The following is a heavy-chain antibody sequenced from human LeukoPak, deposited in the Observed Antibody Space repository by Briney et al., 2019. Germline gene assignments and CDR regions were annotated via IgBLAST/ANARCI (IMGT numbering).Heavy chain of an antibody. CDR3: ASPLRGWGYFDY. CDR1: GFTFSSYG. V-gene: IGHV3-30*03. J-gene: IGHJ4*02. Sequence: PGGSLRLSCAASGFTFSSYGMHWVRQAPGKGLEWVAVISYDGSNKYYADSVKGRFTISRDNSKNTLYLQMNSLRAEDTAVYYCASPLRGWGYFDYWGQGTLVTVSS. D-gene: IGHD1-26*01. CDR2: ISYDGSNK.